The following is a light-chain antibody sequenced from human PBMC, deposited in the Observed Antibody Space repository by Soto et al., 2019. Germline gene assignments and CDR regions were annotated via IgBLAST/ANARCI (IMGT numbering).Light chain of an antibody. J-gene: IGKJ1*01. V-gene: IGKV1-39*01. CDR3: QHYNSYSEA. CDR2: AAS. CDR1: QSISSY. Sequence: DIQMTQSPSSLSASVVDRVTITFLASQSISSYLNWYQQKPGKAPKLLIYAASSLQSGVPSRFSGSGSGTEFTLTISSLQPDDFATYYCQHYNSYSEAFGQGTKVDIK.